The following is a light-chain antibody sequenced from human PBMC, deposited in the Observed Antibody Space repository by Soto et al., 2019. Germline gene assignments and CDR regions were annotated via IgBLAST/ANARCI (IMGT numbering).Light chain of an antibody. J-gene: IGKJ1*01. CDR1: QSISSW. Sequence: DIQMTQSPSTLSASVGDRVTITCRASQSISSWLAWYQQKPGKAPKLLIYDASGLESGVPSRFSGSGSGTEFTLTISSLQPDDFATYYCQQYNSYRTFGQGTKVDIK. CDR2: DAS. V-gene: IGKV1-5*01. CDR3: QQYNSYRT.